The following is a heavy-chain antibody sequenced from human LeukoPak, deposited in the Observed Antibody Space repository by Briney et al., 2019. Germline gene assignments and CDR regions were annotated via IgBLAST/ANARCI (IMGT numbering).Heavy chain of an antibody. V-gene: IGHV1-69*05. CDR3: ASETGTTGAWFDP. Sequence: SVKVSCKASGGTFSSYAISWVRQAPGQGLEWMGGIIPIFGTANYAQKFQGRVTITTDESTSTAYMELRSLRSDDTAVYYCASETGTTGAWFDPWGQGTLVTVSS. CDR1: GGTFSSYA. D-gene: IGHD1-7*01. J-gene: IGHJ5*02. CDR2: IIPIFGTA.